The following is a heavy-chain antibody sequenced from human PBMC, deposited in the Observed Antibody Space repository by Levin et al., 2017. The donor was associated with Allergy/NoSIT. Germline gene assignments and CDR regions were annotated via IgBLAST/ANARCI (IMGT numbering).Heavy chain of an antibody. D-gene: IGHD3-22*01. J-gene: IGHJ4*02. CDR1: GFTFSSYE. CDR3: ARISHYYDSSGYL. V-gene: IGHV3-48*03. CDR2: ISSSGSTI. Sequence: PSGGSLRLSCAASGFTFSSYEMNWVRQAPGKGLEWVSYISSSGSTIYYADSVKGRFTISRDNAKNSLYLQMNSLRAEDTAVYYCARISHYYDSSGYLWGQGTLVTVSS.